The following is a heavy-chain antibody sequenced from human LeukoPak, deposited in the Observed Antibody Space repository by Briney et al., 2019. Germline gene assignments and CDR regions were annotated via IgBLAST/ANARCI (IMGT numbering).Heavy chain of an antibody. V-gene: IGHV3-23*01. J-gene: IGHJ4*02. CDR2: ISGIGSST. CDR3: ANTLDYGDYRVGY. D-gene: IGHD4-17*01. Sequence: PGGSLRLSCAASGFTFASYVMSWVRQAPGKGLEWVSDISGIGSSTYYADSVKGRFTISRDNSKNTLYLQMNSLRAEDTAVYYCANTLDYGDYRVGYWGQGTLVTVSS. CDR1: GFTFASYV.